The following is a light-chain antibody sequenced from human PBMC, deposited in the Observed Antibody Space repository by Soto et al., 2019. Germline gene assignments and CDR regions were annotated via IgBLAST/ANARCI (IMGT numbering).Light chain of an antibody. CDR1: SSDVGGHNY. V-gene: IGLV2-14*03. CDR2: DVN. Sequence: QSVLTQPASVSGSPGQSITISCTGTSSDVGGHNYVSWYQQHPGKAPKLMIYDVNNRPSGVSNRFSGSKSGNTASLTISGLQAEDEADYYCSSYTSSSTLVFGTGTKVTVL. J-gene: IGLJ1*01. CDR3: SSYTSSSTLV.